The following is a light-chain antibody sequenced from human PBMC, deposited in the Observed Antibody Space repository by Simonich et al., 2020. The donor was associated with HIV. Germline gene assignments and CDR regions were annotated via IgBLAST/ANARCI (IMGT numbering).Light chain of an antibody. Sequence: QAGLTQPPSVSKGLRQTATLTCNGNSNNVGNQGAAWLQQHQGHPPQLLSYRNNNRPSGISERLSASRSGNTAALTITGLQPEDEADYYCSAWDSSLSAWVFGGGTKLTVL. V-gene: IGLV10-54*01. CDR3: SAWDSSLSAWV. CDR1: SNNVGNQG. J-gene: IGLJ3*02. CDR2: RNN.